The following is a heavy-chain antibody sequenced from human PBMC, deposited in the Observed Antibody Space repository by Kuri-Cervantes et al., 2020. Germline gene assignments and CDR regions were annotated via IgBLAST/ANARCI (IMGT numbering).Heavy chain of an antibody. Sequence: GESLKISCAASGFTLTMHTLFWVRQAPGKGLEWVTFIRYDGSNKYYAESVKGRFTISREDSKNTLYLQMNSLRAEDTAVYYCAKGRSEVYSSGWYEVGDSWGQGTLVTVSS. D-gene: IGHD6-19*01. CDR1: GFTLTMHT. V-gene: IGHV3-30*02. J-gene: IGHJ4*02. CDR3: AKGRSEVYSSGWYEVGDS. CDR2: IRYDGSNK.